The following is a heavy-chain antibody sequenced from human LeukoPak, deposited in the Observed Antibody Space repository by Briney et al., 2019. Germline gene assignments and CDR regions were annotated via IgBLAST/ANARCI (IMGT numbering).Heavy chain of an antibody. CDR3: ARDTYGGFDS. J-gene: IGHJ4*02. CDR2: INQDGTEK. Sequence: GGSLRLSCAASGFTFSKYWMGWVRQAPGKGLKWVASINQDGTEKYYVDSVKGRFTISRDNAENSLYLQINSLGAEDTAVYYCARDTYGGFDSWGQGTLVTVSS. D-gene: IGHD4-23*01. V-gene: IGHV3-7*01. CDR1: GFTFSKYW.